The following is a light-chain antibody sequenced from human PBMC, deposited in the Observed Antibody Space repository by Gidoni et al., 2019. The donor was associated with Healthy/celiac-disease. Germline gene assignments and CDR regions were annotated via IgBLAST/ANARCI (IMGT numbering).Light chain of an antibody. CDR3: QQRSNWPLT. CDR2: DAS. V-gene: IGKV3-11*01. J-gene: IGKJ4*01. Sequence: EIVLTQSPATLSLSPGERATLSCRASQSVSSYLAWYQQKPGQAPRLLIYDASNRATGLPARFSGSGYWTDFHLTLSSLEPEDFAVYYCQQRSNWPLTFGGGTKVEIK. CDR1: QSVSSY.